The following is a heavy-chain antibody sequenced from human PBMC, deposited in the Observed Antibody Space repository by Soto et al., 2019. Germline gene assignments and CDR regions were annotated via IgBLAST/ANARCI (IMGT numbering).Heavy chain of an antibody. V-gene: IGHV3-30*18. Sequence: QVQLVESGGGVVQPGRSLRLSCAASGFTFSSYGMHWVRQAPGKGLEWVAVISYDGSNKYYADSVKGRFTISRDNSKNTLYLQMNSLRAEDTAVYYCAKDRYSSSWYSFDYWGQGTLVTVSS. CDR2: ISYDGSNK. CDR1: GFTFSSYG. CDR3: AKDRYSSSWYSFDY. J-gene: IGHJ4*02. D-gene: IGHD6-13*01.